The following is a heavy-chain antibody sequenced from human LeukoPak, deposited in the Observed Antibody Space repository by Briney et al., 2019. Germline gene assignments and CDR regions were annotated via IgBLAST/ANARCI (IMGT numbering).Heavy chain of an antibody. V-gene: IGHV4-39*07. J-gene: IGHJ3*02. Sequence: SETLSLTCTVSGGSISSSSYYWGWIRQPPGKGLEWIGSIYYSGSTYYNPSLKSRVTISVDTSKNQFSLKLSSVTAADTAVYYCAREAMIVGNDAFDIWGQGTMVTVSS. CDR3: AREAMIVGNDAFDI. CDR2: IYYSGST. CDR1: GGSISSSSYY. D-gene: IGHD3-22*01.